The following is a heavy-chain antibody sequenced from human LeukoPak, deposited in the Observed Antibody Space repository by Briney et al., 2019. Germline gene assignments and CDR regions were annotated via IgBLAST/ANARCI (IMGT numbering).Heavy chain of an antibody. V-gene: IGHV3-66*01. CDR3: AREDYGDYVGYYYGMDV. D-gene: IGHD4-17*01. Sequence: GGSLRLSCAASGFTVSSNYMSWVRQAPGKGLEWVSVIYSGGSPYYADSVKGRFTISRDNSKNTLYLQMNSLRAEDTAVYYCAREDYGDYVGYYYGMDVWGQGTTVTVSS. CDR1: GFTVSSNY. CDR2: IYSGGSP. J-gene: IGHJ6*02.